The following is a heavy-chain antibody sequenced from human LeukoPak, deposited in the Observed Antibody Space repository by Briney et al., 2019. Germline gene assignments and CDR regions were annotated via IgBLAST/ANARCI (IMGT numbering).Heavy chain of an antibody. CDR1: GGSISSSSYY. J-gene: IGHJ4*02. CDR2: IYYSGST. D-gene: IGHD6-13*01. CDR3: ARLYLSDSSSWYGGLYYFDY. Sequence: SETLSLTCTVSGGSISSSSYYWGWIRQPPGKGLEWIWSIYYSGSTYYNPSLKSRVTISVDTSKNQFSLKLSSVTAADTAVYYCARLYLSDSSSWYGGLYYFDYWGQGTLVTVSS. V-gene: IGHV4-39*01.